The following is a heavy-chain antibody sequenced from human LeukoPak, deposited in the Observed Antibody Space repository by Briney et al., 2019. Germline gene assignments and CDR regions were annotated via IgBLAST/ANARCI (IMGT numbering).Heavy chain of an antibody. Sequence: EASVKVSCKASGYTFTGYYMHWVRQAPGQGLEWMGWISAYNGNTNYAQKLQGRVTMTTDTSTSTAYMELRSLRSDDTAVYYCASYLSRTTLVDTAMVPYYYYGMDVWGQGTTVTVSS. J-gene: IGHJ6*02. CDR2: ISAYNGNT. D-gene: IGHD5-18*01. CDR1: GYTFTGYY. CDR3: ASYLSRTTLVDTAMVPYYYYGMDV. V-gene: IGHV1-18*04.